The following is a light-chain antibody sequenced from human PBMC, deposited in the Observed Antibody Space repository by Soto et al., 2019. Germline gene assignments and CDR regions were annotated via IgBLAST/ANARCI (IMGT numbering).Light chain of an antibody. V-gene: IGKV3-20*01. CDR1: QTVSTRF. CDR3: QQYATSPLT. CDR2: GAL. Sequence: EIVLTQSPGTLSLSPGERATLSCRASQTVSTRFLAWYQQKPGQGPRLLIYGALRRATGIPDRFSGSGSGKDFNLNISRMEPEDFELYYCQQYATSPLTFGGGTKVDIK. J-gene: IGKJ4*01.